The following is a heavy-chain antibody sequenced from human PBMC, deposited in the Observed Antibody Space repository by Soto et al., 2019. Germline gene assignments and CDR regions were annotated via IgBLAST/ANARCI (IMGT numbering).Heavy chain of an antibody. CDR1: GFTFSDHY. D-gene: IGHD3-10*01. CDR2: TRNKANSYTT. Sequence: EVQLVESGGGLVQPGGSLRLSCAASGFTFSDHYMDWVRQAPGKGLEWVGRTRNKANSYTTEYAASVKGRFTISRDDSQNSLYLQMNSLKTEDTAVYYCARGGVWFGELFDYWGQGTLVTVSS. J-gene: IGHJ4*02. CDR3: ARGGVWFGELFDY. V-gene: IGHV3-72*01.